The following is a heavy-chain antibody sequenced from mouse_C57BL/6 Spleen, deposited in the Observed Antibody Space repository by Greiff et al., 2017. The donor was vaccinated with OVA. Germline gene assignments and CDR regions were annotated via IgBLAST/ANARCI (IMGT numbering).Heavy chain of an antibody. D-gene: IGHD1-1*01. V-gene: IGHV8-8*01. CDR1: GFSLSTFGMG. CDR3: ARIPYLDGSSYDAMDY. Sequence: QVTLKECGPGILQPSQTLSLTCSFSGFSLSTFGMGVGWIRQPSGKGLEWLAHIWWDDDKYYNPALKSRLTISKDTSKNQVFLKIANVDTADTATYYCARIPYLDGSSYDAMDYWGQGTSVTVSS. J-gene: IGHJ4*01. CDR2: IWWDDDK.